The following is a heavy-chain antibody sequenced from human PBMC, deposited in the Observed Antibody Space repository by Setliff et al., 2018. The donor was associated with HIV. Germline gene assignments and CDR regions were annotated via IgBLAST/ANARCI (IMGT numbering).Heavy chain of an antibody. CDR3: ARDSMFGVTGLEYFQT. V-gene: IGHV1-69*13. CDR2: IIPIFRTP. Sequence: ASVKVSCKTSGGTFSSNSLNWVRQAPGQGLVWMGGIIPIFRTPNYAQTFQGRVTITADESTKTAFMELTSLTFEGTAVYYCARDSMFGVTGLEYFQTWGQGTLVTVSS. D-gene: IGHD3-9*01. J-gene: IGHJ1*01. CDR1: GGTFSSNS.